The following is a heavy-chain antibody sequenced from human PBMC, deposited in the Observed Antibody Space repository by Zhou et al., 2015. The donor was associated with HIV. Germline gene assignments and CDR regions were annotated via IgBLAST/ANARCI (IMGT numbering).Heavy chain of an antibody. J-gene: IGHJ3*02. D-gene: IGHD1-14*01. Sequence: LVQSGAEVRKPGSSVNVSCKASGGTFSGSDISWVRQAPGQGLEWMGWMNPNSHNVDYAQKFQGRVTMTGDTSMRTVYMELSGLRSDDTAVYYCARRGTQVWSDSFDIWGQGTMVTVSS. CDR1: GGTFSGSD. CDR2: MNPNSHNV. V-gene: IGHV1-8*02. CDR3: ARRGTQVWSDSFDI.